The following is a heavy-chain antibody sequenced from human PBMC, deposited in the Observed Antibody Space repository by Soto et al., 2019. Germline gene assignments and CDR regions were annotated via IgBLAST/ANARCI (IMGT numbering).Heavy chain of an antibody. Sequence: SETLSLTCTVSGGSISGHYWIWIRRPPGKGLEWIGYTFYSGTTNYNPSLKSRITISVDTSKNKFSLKLSSVTAEDTAVYYCARVGSSGWAPDYWGQVNLVT. V-gene: IGHV4-59*11. CDR3: ARVGSSGWAPDY. D-gene: IGHD6-19*01. J-gene: IGHJ4*02. CDR1: GGSISGHY. CDR2: TFYSGTT.